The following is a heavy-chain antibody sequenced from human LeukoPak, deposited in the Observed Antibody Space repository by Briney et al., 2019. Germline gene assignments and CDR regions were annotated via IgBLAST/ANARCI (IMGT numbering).Heavy chain of an antibody. CDR2: IYYSGST. D-gene: IGHD5-18*01. CDR3: ARCGYSYEDAFDI. Sequence: TSETLSLTCTVSGGSISSGGYYWSWIRQHPGKGLEWIGYIYYSGSTYHNPSLKSRVTISVDTSKNQFSLKLSSVTAADTAVYYCARCGYSYEDAFDIWGQGTMVTVSS. V-gene: IGHV4-31*03. J-gene: IGHJ3*02. CDR1: GGSISSGGYY.